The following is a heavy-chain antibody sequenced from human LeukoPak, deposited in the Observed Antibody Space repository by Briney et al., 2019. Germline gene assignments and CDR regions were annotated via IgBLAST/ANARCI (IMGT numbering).Heavy chain of an antibody. V-gene: IGHV1-69*04. CDR3: ARGQDPPSRSHTWTGGFDY. D-gene: IGHD1-20*01. CDR2: IIPILGIA. Sequence: GASVKVSCKASGGTFSSYAISWVRQAPGQGLEWMGRIIPILGIANYAQKFQGRVTITADKSTSTAYMELSSLRSEDTAVYYCARGQDPPSRSHTWTGGFDYWGQGTLVTVSS. CDR1: GGTFSSYA. J-gene: IGHJ4*02.